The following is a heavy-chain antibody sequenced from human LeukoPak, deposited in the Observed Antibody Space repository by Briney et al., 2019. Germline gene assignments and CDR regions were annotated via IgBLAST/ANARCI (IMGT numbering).Heavy chain of an antibody. CDR3: AGKDFWSGYSVNY. CDR1: GGSISSYY. V-gene: IGHV4-59*01. D-gene: IGHD3-3*01. J-gene: IGHJ4*02. CDR2: IYYSGST. Sequence: PSETLSLTCTVSGGSISSYYWSWIRQPPGKGLEWIGYIYYSGSTNYNPSLKSRVTISVDSSKNQFSVKLSSVTAADTAVYYCAGKDFWSGYSVNYWGQGTLVTVSA.